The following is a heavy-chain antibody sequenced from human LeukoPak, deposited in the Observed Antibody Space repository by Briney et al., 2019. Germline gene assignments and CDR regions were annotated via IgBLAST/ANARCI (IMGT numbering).Heavy chain of an antibody. V-gene: IGHV5-51*01. CDR1: GYNFTSYW. J-gene: IGHJ4*02. CDR3: ARHDSTLATNY. D-gene: IGHD5-12*01. CDR2: VYPGDSDT. Sequence: GESLKISCKGSGYNFTSYWIGWVRQMPGKGLEWMGIVYPGDSDTEYSPSFQGQVTISADKSISTSFLQWNSLKASDTAMYYCARHDSTLATNYWGQGTLVTVSS.